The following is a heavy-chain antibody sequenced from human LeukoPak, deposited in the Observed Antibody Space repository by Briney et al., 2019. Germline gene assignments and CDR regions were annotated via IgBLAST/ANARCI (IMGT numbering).Heavy chain of an antibody. CDR1: GFPFSSYG. CDR2: ISYDGSNK. J-gene: IGHJ4*02. Sequence: GRSLRLSCAASGFPFSSYGMHWVRQAPGKGLEWGAVISYDGSNKYYADSVKGRFTISRDNSKNTLYLQMNSLRAEDTAVYYCAKGNVKGGKWLPGYFDYWGQGTLVTVSS. CDR3: AKGNVKGGKWLPGYFDY. D-gene: IGHD6-19*01. V-gene: IGHV3-30*18.